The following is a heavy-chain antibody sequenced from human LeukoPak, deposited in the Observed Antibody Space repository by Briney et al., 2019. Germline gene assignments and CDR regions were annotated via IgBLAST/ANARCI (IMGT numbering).Heavy chain of an antibody. CDR3: VAAQVIGREH. Sequence: PGGSLRLSCAASGFTFSNAWMSWVRQAPGKGLEWVGEIKHTGRTTYNPSLKSRVSMSLDTSKNEFSLRLKSVTAADTAVYYCVAAQVIGREHWGQGTLVTVSS. CDR2: IKHTGRT. J-gene: IGHJ4*02. V-gene: IGHV4-34*08. CDR1: GFTFSNAW. D-gene: IGHD2-21*01.